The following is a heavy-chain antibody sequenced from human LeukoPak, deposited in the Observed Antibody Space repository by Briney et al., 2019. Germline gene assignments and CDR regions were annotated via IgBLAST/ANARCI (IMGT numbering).Heavy chain of an antibody. Sequence: APVKDSCKTSGYTFTDYYMHWVRQSPGQGLEWMGWINPHSGGTYYAQKFQGRVTMTRDSSTSTAYMELSNLRSDDTAVYYRARDGPSMVRAVIPFDIWGQGTIVPVSS. V-gene: IGHV1-2*02. D-gene: IGHD3-10*01. J-gene: IGHJ3*02. CDR3: ARDGPSMVRAVIPFDI. CDR2: INPHSGGT. CDR1: GYTFTDYY.